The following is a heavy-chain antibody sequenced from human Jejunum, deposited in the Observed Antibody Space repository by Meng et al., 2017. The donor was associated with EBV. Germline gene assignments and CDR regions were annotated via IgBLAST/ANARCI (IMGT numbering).Heavy chain of an antibody. Sequence: QVRLWESGGGVCQPGRSLRLYCASSGFTFSRYAMDWVRQAPGKGREWVAVIWFDGSIKYYADSVKGRFTISRDNSKNMVYLQMNSLTAEDTAVYYCARDPYDDKRADFDYWGQGTLVTVSS. D-gene: IGHD1-1*01. CDR1: GFTFSRYA. J-gene: IGHJ4*02. CDR2: IWFDGSIK. V-gene: IGHV3-33*01. CDR3: ARDPYDDKRADFDY.